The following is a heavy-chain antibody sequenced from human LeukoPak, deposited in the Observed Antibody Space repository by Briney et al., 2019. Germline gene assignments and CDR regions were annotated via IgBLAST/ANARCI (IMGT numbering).Heavy chain of an antibody. CDR1: GGSISSGGYS. V-gene: IGHV4-30-2*01. J-gene: IGHJ4*02. D-gene: IGHD5-18*01. CDR3: ARLTSVDTAVDY. CDR2: LCHSGST. Sequence: PSETLSLTCAVSGGSISSGGYSWSWIRPPPGQGLEWDGNLCHSGSTYYNPSLKSRVTISVDRSKNQFSLKLSSVTAADTSVYYCARLTSVDTAVDYWGQGTLVTVSS.